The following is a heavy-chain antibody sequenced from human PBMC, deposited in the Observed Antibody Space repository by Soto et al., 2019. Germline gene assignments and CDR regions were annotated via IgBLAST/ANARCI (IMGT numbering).Heavy chain of an antibody. CDR1: GVTINSFA. V-gene: IGHV1-69*01. CDR2: ITPLFETT. CDR3: ARGYGGYFDD. J-gene: IGHJ4*02. D-gene: IGHD4-17*01. Sequence: QVQLVQSGAEVKKPGSSVKVSCKASGVTINSFAVTWVRQAPGQGFQWLGGITPLFETTNYAQNFQGRVTITADESTTTSYMEVRGLASEDTAVYYCARGYGGYFDDWGQGTLVIVSS.